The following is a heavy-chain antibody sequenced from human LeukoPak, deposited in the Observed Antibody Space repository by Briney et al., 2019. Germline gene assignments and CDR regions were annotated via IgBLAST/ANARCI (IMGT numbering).Heavy chain of an antibody. J-gene: IGHJ3*02. V-gene: IGHV4-39*01. CDR1: GGSISSSSYY. D-gene: IGHD3-3*02. CDR2: IYYSGTT. Sequence: SETLSLTCTVSGGSISSSSYYWGWIRQPPGKGLEWIGSIYYSGTTYYNPSLKSRVTISVDTSKNQFSLKLSSVTAADTAVYYCARPVFSTRLGLAFDIWGQGTVVTVSS. CDR3: ARPVFSTRLGLAFDI.